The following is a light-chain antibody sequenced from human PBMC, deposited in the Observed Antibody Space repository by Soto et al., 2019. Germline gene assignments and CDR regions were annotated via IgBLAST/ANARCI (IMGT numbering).Light chain of an antibody. CDR2: GAS. CDR1: QTISSW. Sequence: DIQLTQSPSTLSGSVGYRVTITCRASQTISSWLALYQQKPGKAPKLLIYGASSLESGVPSRFSGSGSGTEFTLTINSLQPGDFATYYCLQYNSNSRTFGHGTKVDIK. J-gene: IGKJ1*01. CDR3: LQYNSNSRT. V-gene: IGKV1-5*01.